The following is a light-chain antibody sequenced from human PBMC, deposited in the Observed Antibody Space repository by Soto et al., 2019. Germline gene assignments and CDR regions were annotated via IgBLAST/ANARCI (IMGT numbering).Light chain of an antibody. CDR1: QSISSSS. CDR2: GAS. V-gene: IGKV3-20*01. J-gene: IGKJ4*01. CDR3: QQYSRSPLA. Sequence: EIVLTQSPGTLSLSPGERATLSCWASQSISSSSLAWYQQKPGQAPRLLIHGASSRASGIPDRFSGSGSGPDFTLTISRLEPEDFAVYYCQQYSRSPLAFGGGTKVEIK.